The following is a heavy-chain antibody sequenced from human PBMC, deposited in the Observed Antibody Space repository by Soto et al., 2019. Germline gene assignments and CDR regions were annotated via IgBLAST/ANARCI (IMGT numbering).Heavy chain of an antibody. CDR3: ARHGSSGWYHANYYYYMDV. V-gene: IGHV4-59*08. J-gene: IGHJ6*03. CDR2: IYYSGST. Sequence: SETLSLTCTVSGGSISSYYWSWIRQPPGKGLEWIGYIYYSGSTNYNPSLKSRVTISVDTSKNQFSLKLSSVTAADTAVYYCARHGSSGWYHANYYYYMDVWGKGTTVTVSS. D-gene: IGHD6-19*01. CDR1: GGSISSYY.